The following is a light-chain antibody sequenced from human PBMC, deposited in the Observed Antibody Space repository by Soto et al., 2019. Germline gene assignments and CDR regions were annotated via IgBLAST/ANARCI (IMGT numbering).Light chain of an antibody. CDR2: GVS. V-gene: IGLV2-14*01. J-gene: IGLJ3*02. CDR3: SSYASSSPVV. CDR1: SSDVGGYNF. Sequence: QSALTQPASVSGSPGQSITISCTGTSSDVGGYNFVSWYQQHPGKAPKLMIYGVSNRPSGVSNRFSGSKSGNTASLTISGLQAEDEADYYCSSYASSSPVVFGGGTKLTVL.